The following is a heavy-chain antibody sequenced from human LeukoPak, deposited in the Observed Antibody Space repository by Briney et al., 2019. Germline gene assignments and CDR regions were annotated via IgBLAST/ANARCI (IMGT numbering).Heavy chain of an antibody. J-gene: IGHJ4*02. CDR2: ISGSGGST. D-gene: IGHD3-10*01. CDR3: ARGEGLWFGELFPFDY. CDR1: GFTFSSYA. Sequence: GGSLRLSCAASGFTFSSYAMSWVRQAPGKGLEWVSAISGSGGSTYYAGSVKGRFTISRDNSKNTLYLQMNSLRAEDTAVYYCARGEGLWFGELFPFDYWGQGTLVTVSS. V-gene: IGHV3-23*01.